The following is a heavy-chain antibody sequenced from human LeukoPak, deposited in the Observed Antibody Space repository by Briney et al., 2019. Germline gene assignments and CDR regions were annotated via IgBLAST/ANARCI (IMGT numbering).Heavy chain of an antibody. CDR3: ARDSIAYCGGDCYSGYYYYYMDV. D-gene: IGHD2-21*01. J-gene: IGHJ6*03. Sequence: GGSLRLSCAASGFTFSSYSMNWVRQAPGKGLEWVSSISSSSSYIYYADSVKGRFTISRDNSKNTLYLQMNSLRAEDTAVYYCARDSIAYCGGDCYSGYYYYYMDVWGKGTTVTVSS. CDR1: GFTFSSYS. V-gene: IGHV3-21*01. CDR2: ISSSSSYI.